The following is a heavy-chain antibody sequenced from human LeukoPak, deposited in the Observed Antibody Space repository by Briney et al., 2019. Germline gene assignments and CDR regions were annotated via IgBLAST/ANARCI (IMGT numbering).Heavy chain of an antibody. J-gene: IGHJ4*02. V-gene: IGHV4-38-2*02. D-gene: IGHD4/OR15-4a*01. CDR1: GYSISSGYY. Sequence: SETLSLTCTVSGYSISSGYYWGWSRPPPGKGLEWIGSIYHSGSTYYNPSLKSRVTISVDTSKNQFSLKLSSVTAADTAVYYCARQQYGALGYWGQGTLVTVSS. CDR2: IYHSGST. CDR3: ARQQYGALGY.